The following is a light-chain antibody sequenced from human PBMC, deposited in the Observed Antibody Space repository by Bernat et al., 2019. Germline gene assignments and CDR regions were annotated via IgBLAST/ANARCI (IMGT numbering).Light chain of an antibody. J-gene: IGLJ2*01. CDR2: DVS. Sequence: QSDLTQPASVSGSPGQSITISCTGTSSDLGVYNYVSWYQQHPAKAPKLMIYDVSNRPSGVSNRFSGSKSGTAASLISSGLQAEDEADYYCSSYTTSSTVVFGGGTKLTVL. CDR3: SSYTTSSTVV. V-gene: IGLV2-14*03. CDR1: SSDLGVYNY.